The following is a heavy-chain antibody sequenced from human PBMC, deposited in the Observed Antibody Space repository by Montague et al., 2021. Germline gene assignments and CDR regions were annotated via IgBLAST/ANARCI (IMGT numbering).Heavy chain of an antibody. D-gene: IGHD5-24*01. J-gene: IGHJ6*02. V-gene: IGHV4-61*01. CDR3: ARDYYNSPVTMDV. CDR2: IYYSGGTR. Sequence: SETLSLTCTVSGGSVSSGNYYWAWIRQPPGRRLEFVGHIYYSGGTRYYNPSLTSRVTISVDTSNNQFSLSLRSVTAADTAIYYCARDYYNSPVTMDVWGQGTTVTVS. CDR1: GGSVSSGNYY.